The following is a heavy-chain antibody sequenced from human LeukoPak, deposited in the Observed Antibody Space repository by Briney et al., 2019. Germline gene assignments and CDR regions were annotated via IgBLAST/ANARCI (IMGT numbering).Heavy chain of an antibody. J-gene: IGHJ4*02. V-gene: IGHV1-8*01. Sequence: ASVKVSCKASGYTFTSYDINWERQATGQGLEWMGWMNPNSGNTGYAQKFQGRVTMTRNTSISTAYMELSSLRSEDTAVYYCARVQLYCSSTSCRIDYWGQGTLVTVSS. CDR3: ARVQLYCSSTSCRIDY. CDR1: GYTFTSYD. CDR2: MNPNSGNT. D-gene: IGHD2-2*01.